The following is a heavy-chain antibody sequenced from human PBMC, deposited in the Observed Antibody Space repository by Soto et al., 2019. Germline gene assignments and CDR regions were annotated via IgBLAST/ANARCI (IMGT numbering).Heavy chain of an antibody. D-gene: IGHD6-19*01. CDR3: AREASENRGWYVY. J-gene: IGHJ4*02. Sequence: QVQLVQSGAEVKKPGSSVKVSCKASGGTFSSYAINWVRQAPGQGLEWMGGIIPIFGTANYAQKFQGRVTINADESTSTAYIELSSLRSEYTAVYYCAREASENRGWYVYWGQGTLVTVSS. CDR1: GGTFSSYA. V-gene: IGHV1-69*01. CDR2: IIPIFGTA.